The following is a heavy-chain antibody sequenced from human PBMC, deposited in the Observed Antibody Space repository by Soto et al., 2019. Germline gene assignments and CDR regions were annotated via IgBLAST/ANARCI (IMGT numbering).Heavy chain of an antibody. CDR2: IHYSGNT. CDR3: ARVNRRDGGALYCFDY. J-gene: IGHJ4*02. D-gene: IGHD4-17*01. Sequence: SETLSLTCTVSGGSICGYYCSWIRQPPGKGLEWIGYIHYSGNTNYNPSLKSRVTISVDTSKNQCSLKVTSVTAADTAVYFCARVNRRDGGALYCFDYCGQGHVVTAPS. CDR1: GGSICGYY. V-gene: IGHV4-59*01.